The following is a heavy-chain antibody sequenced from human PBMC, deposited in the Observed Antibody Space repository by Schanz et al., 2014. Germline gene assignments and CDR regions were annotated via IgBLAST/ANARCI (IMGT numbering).Heavy chain of an antibody. Sequence: EVQLVESGGGVVQPGRSLRLSCAASGFTFDDYAMHWVRQAPGKGLEWVSGISWNSGSIGYEDSVKGRFTISRDNAKNSLYLQMNSLRAEDTAVYYCAKIRYDSSGYYLPYYGMDVWGQGTTVTVSS. V-gene: IGHV3-9*01. CDR3: AKIRYDSSGYYLPYYGMDV. J-gene: IGHJ6*02. CDR1: GFTFDDYA. D-gene: IGHD3-22*01. CDR2: ISWNSGSI.